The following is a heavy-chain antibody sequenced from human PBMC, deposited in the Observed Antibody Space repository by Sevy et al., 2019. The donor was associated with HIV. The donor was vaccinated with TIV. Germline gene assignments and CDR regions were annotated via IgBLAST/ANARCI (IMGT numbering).Heavy chain of an antibody. D-gene: IGHD3-3*01. CDR1: GFTLSTTW. CDR3: TTSFGVIAGDDFDY. CDR2: INQDVGAK. V-gene: IGHV3-7*01. J-gene: IGHJ4*01. Sequence: GGSLRLSCAASGFTLSTTWMTWVRQAPGKGLEWVANINQDVGAKYYVDSVKGRFTISRDNTKNSLYLQMRSLRVEDTAVYYCTTSFGVIAGDDFDYWGQGTLVTVSS.